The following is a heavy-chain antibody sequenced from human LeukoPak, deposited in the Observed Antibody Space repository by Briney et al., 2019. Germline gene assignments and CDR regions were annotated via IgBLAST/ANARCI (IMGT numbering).Heavy chain of an antibody. CDR1: GYSISSGYY. Sequence: SETLSLTCTVSGYSISSGYYWGWIRQPPGKELDWIGIIYHSGTTYYNPSLKSRVSISVDTSKNQFSLKLSSVTAADTAVYYCARDRPDIVVVPAAQFDYWGQGTLVTVSS. CDR3: ARDRPDIVVVPAAQFDY. CDR2: IYHSGTT. V-gene: IGHV4-38-2*02. D-gene: IGHD2-2*01. J-gene: IGHJ4*02.